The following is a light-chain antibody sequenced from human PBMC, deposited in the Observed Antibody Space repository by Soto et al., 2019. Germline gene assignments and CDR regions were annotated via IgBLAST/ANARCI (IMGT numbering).Light chain of an antibody. J-gene: IGKJ2*01. CDR2: GAS. CDR3: QQYGSSPPFT. CDR1: QSVSSSY. V-gene: IGKV3-20*01. Sequence: EIVLTQSPGTLSLSPGEGATLSCRASQSVSSSYLAWYQQKPGQAPRLLIYGASSRATGIPDRFSGSGSGTGFTLTISRLEPEDFAVYFCQQYGSSPPFTFGQGTKVEIK.